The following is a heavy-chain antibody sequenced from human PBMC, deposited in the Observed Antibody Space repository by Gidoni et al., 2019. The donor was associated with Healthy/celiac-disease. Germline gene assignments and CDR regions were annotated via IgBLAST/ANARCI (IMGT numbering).Heavy chain of an antibody. CDR3: AGSPANYYDSSGYYRY. Sequence: EVQLVQSGAEVKKPGESLRISCKGSGYSFTSYWISWVRQMPGKGLEWMGRIDPSDSYTNYSPSFQGHVTISADKSISTAYLQWSSLKASDTAMYYCAGSPANYYDSSGYYRYWGQGTLVTVSS. D-gene: IGHD3-22*01. J-gene: IGHJ4*02. CDR1: GYSFTSYW. CDR2: IDPSDSYT. V-gene: IGHV5-10-1*03.